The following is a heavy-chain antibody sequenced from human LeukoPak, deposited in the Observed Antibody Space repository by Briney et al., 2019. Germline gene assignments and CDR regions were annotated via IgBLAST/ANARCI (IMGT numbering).Heavy chain of an antibody. Sequence: SVKVSCKASXYTFTSYDINWVRQATGQGLEWMGWMNPNSGNTGYAQKFQGRVTMTRNTSISTAYMELSSLRSEDTAVYYCARFLAVTNWFDPWGQGTLVTVSS. V-gene: IGHV1-8*01. CDR2: MNPNSGNT. J-gene: IGHJ5*02. CDR3: ARFLAVTNWFDP. D-gene: IGHD4-4*01. CDR1: XYTFTSYD.